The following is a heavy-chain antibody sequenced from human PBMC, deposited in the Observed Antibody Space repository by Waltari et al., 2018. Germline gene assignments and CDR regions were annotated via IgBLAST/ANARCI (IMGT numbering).Heavy chain of an antibody. CDR3: ARGVGVRVWGSYRQYYFDY. D-gene: IGHD3-16*02. V-gene: IGHV4-34*01. Sequence: QVQLQQWGAGLLTPSETLSLTCAVYGGSFSGYYWRWIRQPPGKGLEWIGEINHSGSTNYNPSLKSRVTISVDTSKNQFSLKLSSVTAADTAVYYCARGVGVRVWGSYRQYYFDYWGQGTLVTVSS. CDR2: INHSGST. J-gene: IGHJ4*02. CDR1: GGSFSGYY.